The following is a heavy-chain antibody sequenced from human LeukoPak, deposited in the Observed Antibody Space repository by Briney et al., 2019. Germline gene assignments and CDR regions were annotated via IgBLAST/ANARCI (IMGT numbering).Heavy chain of an antibody. CDR2: INHSGST. D-gene: IGHD3-22*01. Sequence: PSETLSLTCAVYGGSFSGYYWSWIRQPPGKGLEWIGEINHSGSTNYNPSLKSRVTISVDTSKHQFYLKLSSVTAADTAVYYCARDRWDYYDSSGYLPFDPWGQGTLVTVSS. CDR1: GGSFSGYY. J-gene: IGHJ5*02. CDR3: ARDRWDYYDSSGYLPFDP. V-gene: IGHV4-34*01.